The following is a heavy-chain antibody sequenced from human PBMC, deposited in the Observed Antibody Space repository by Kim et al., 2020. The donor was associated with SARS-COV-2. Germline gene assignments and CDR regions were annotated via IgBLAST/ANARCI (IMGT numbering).Heavy chain of an antibody. D-gene: IGHD6-19*01. Sequence: GGSLRLSCAASGFTFSSYSMNWVRQAPGKGLEWVSSISSSSSYIYYADSVKGRFTISRDNAKNSLYLQMNSLRAEDTAVYHCARDQRVRYSSGRYYYGMDVWGQGTTVTVSS. V-gene: IGHV3-21*01. J-gene: IGHJ6*02. CDR2: ISSSSSYI. CDR1: GFTFSSYS. CDR3: ARDQRVRYSSGRYYYGMDV.